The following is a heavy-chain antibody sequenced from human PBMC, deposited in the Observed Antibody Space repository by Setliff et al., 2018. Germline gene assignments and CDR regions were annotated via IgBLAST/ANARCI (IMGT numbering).Heavy chain of an antibody. J-gene: IGHJ4*02. Sequence: QAGGSLRLSCAASGFAFRTYAMSWVRQVPGKGLEWVAGVIQVGSGVYADSVKGRSTIYRDNSKNSFFLQINNLRVEDTATYYCAKDRVNDGFWDFDAWGQGIVVTVSS. V-gene: IGHV3-23*01. CDR1: GFAFRTYA. CDR3: AKDRVNDGFWDFDA. CDR2: VIQVGSG. D-gene: IGHD1-26*01.